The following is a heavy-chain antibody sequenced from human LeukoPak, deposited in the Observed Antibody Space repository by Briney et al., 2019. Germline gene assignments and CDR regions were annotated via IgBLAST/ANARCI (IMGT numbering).Heavy chain of an antibody. D-gene: IGHD6-6*01. CDR3: ARGPHLAARLNPYYFDY. J-gene: IGHJ4*02. V-gene: IGHV4-59*12. CDR1: GGSISSYY. CDR2: IYYSGST. Sequence: PSETLSLTCTVSGGSISSYYWSWIRQPPGKGLEWIGYIYYSGSTNYNPSLKSRVTISVDTSKNQFSLKLSSVTAADTAVYYCARGPHLAARLNPYYFDYWGQGTLVTVSS.